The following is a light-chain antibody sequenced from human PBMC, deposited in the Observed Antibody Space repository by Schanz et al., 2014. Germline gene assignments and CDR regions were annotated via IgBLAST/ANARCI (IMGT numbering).Light chain of an antibody. V-gene: IGKV1-39*01. Sequence: DIQLTQSPSSLSAYVGDRVTVACRASQNIATYLNWYQQRPGKPPKLLIYSASGLQSGVPSRFSGSGSGTDFTLTITSLQPEDSATYYCQQAISFPVTFGGGTKVEFK. J-gene: IGKJ4*01. CDR1: QNIATY. CDR3: QQAISFPVT. CDR2: SAS.